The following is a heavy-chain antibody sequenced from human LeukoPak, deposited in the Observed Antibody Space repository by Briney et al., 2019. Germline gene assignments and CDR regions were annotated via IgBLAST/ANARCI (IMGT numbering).Heavy chain of an antibody. D-gene: IGHD2-2*01. V-gene: IGHV1-18*01. CDR2: INAYNGDT. J-gene: IGHJ6*03. CDR1: GYTFTNYG. Sequence: ASVKVSCKASGYTFTNYGVSWVRQAPGQGLEWMGWINAYNGDTHYAQNLQGRLTMTTDTSTSMAFMELRSLRPDDTAVYFCARWGLVAPGTYYYYYMDVWGRGTTVTVPS. CDR3: ARWGLVAPGTYYYYYMDV.